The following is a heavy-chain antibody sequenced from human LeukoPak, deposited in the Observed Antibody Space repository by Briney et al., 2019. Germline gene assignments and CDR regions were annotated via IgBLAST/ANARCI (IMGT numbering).Heavy chain of an antibody. D-gene: IGHD2-21*01. V-gene: IGHV4-4*07. CDR2: IYTSGST. J-gene: IGHJ5*02. CDR1: GGSISSYY. Sequence: SETLSLTCTVSGGSISSYYWSWIRQPAGKGLEWIRRIYTSGSTNYNPSLKSRVTMSVDTSKNQFSLKLSSVTAADTAVYYCARVRRWGCWFDPWGQGTLVTVSS. CDR3: ARVRRWGCWFDP.